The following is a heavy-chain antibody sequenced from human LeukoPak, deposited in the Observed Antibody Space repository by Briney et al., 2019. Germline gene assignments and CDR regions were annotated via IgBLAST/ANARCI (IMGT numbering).Heavy chain of an antibody. CDR1: GYSISSGYY. CDR3: AREPIAAAGNFDY. CDR2: MYYSGST. Sequence: TSETLSLTCTASGYSISSGYYWGWVRQSPGKGLEWIGYMYYSGSTNYNPSLKSRVTISVDTSKNQFSLKLSSVTAADTAVYYCAREPIAAAGNFDYWGQGTLVTVSS. D-gene: IGHD6-13*01. J-gene: IGHJ4*02. V-gene: IGHV4-61*01.